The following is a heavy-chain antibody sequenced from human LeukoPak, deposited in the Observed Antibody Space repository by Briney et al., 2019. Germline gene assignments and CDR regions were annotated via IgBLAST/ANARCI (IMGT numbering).Heavy chain of an antibody. CDR1: GVTFSSYW. V-gene: IGHV3-74*01. Sequence: GGSLRLSCAVSGVTFSSYWMHWVRQGPGKGLVWVSRINSDGSSTSYADSVKGRFTISRDNAKNTLYLQMNSLRAEDTAVYYCATEYSTRFDPWGQGTLVTVSS. CDR3: ATEYSTRFDP. D-gene: IGHD2-15*01. CDR2: INSDGSST. J-gene: IGHJ5*02.